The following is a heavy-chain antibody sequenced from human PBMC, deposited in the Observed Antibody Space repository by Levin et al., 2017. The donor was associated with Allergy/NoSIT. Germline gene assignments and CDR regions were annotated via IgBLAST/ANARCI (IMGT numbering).Heavy chain of an antibody. V-gene: IGHV3-21*01. CDR3: ASGGWGSTFDI. J-gene: IGHJ3*02. CDR2: VSSSSTYI. Sequence: GGSLRLSCAASGFDFSSYNMNWVRQAPGKGLEWVSSVSSSSTYIHYADSVKGRFTVSRDNAKKSLYLLMNSLRVEDTAVYYCASGGWGSTFDIWGQGTTVTVSS. CDR1: GFDFSSYN. D-gene: IGHD7-27*01.